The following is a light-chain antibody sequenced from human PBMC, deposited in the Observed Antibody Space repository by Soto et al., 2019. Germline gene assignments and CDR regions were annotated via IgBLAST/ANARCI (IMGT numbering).Light chain of an antibody. CDR1: SSDVGGYNY. Sequence: QSALTQPASVSGSPGQSITISCTGTSSDVGGYNYVSLYQQHPGKAPKLMIYDVSNRPSGVSNRFSGSKSGNTASLTISGLQAEDEAYYYCSSYTSSSTLGVFGGGTKVPVL. V-gene: IGLV2-14*01. CDR3: SSYTSSSTLGV. CDR2: DVS. J-gene: IGLJ3*02.